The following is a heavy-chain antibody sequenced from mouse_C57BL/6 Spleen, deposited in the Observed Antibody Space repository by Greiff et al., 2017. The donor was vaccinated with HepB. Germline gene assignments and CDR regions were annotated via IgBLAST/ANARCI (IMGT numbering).Heavy chain of an antibody. CDR3: ARLGTTVVATEAMDY. CDR1: GYAFSSSW. Sequence: QVQLKQSGPELVKPGASVKISCKASGYAFSSSWMNWVKQRPGKGLEWIGRIYPGDGDTNYSGKFKGKATLTADKSSSTAYMQLSSLTSEDSAVYFCARLGTTVVATEAMDYWGQGTSVTVSS. V-gene: IGHV1-82*01. CDR2: IYPGDGDT. D-gene: IGHD1-1*01. J-gene: IGHJ4*01.